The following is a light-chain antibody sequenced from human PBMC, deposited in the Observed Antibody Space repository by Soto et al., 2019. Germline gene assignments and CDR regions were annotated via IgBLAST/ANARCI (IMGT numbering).Light chain of an antibody. CDR2: GIS. CDR1: HTISSSY. CDR3: QQYVTSSPRT. J-gene: IGKJ1*01. Sequence: EIVLTQSPGTLSLSPGEGATLSCRASHTISSSYLAWYQQKPGQAPRLLMYGISRRATGIPDRFSGSGSGTDFTLTITRLEPEDFAVYYCQQYVTSSPRTFGQGTKVDIK. V-gene: IGKV3-20*01.